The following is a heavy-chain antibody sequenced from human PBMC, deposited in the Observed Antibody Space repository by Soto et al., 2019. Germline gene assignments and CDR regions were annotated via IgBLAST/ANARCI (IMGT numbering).Heavy chain of an antibody. V-gene: IGHV4-59*01. J-gene: IGHJ4*02. D-gene: IGHD4-4*01. CDR3: AIDLANSNPYYFDY. Sequence: PSETLSLTCTVSGGSISSYYWSWIRQPPGKGLEWIGYIYYSGSTNYNPSLKSRVTISVDTSKNQFSLKLSAVTAADTAVYYCAIDLANSNPYYFDYWGQGTLVTVSS. CDR1: GGSISSYY. CDR2: IYYSGST.